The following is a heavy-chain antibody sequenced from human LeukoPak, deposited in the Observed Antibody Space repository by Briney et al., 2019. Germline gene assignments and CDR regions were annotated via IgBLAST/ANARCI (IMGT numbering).Heavy chain of an antibody. CDR1: GFTFSSYA. CDR2: ISSSSSYI. Sequence: GGSLRLSCAASGFTFSSYAMSWVRQAPGKGLEWVSSISSSSSYIYYADSVKGRFTIPRDNAKNSLYLQMNSLRAEDTAVYYCARARFGEGGYYFDYWGQGTLVTVSS. CDR3: ARARFGEGGYYFDY. D-gene: IGHD3-10*01. V-gene: IGHV3-21*01. J-gene: IGHJ4*02.